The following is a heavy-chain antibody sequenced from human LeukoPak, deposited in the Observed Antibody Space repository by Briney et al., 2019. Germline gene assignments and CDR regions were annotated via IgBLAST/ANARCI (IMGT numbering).Heavy chain of an antibody. CDR1: GGSISSYY. V-gene: IGHV4-39*01. CDR2: IYYSGNT. Sequence: SETLSLTCTVSGGSISSYYWGWIRQPPGKGLEYIGSIYYSGNTYYNPSLKSRVTISVDTSKNQFSLKLNSVTAADTAVYYCARLGCSSTVCYSKWFDPWGQGTLVTVSS. J-gene: IGHJ5*02. CDR3: ARLGCSSTVCYSKWFDP. D-gene: IGHD2-2*01.